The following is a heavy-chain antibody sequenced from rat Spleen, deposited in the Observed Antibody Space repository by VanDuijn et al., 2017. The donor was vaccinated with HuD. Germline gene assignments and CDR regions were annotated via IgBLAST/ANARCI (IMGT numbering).Heavy chain of an antibody. Sequence: EVQLVESGGGLVQPGRSLKLSCVASGFTFNTYWMTWIRQAPGKGLEWVASITNTGGSTYYPDSVKGRFTFSRDNAKSTLYLQMDSLRSEDTATYYCARHTPFNYGTVGDYWGQGVMVTVSS. CDR1: GFTFNTYW. V-gene: IGHV5-31*01. J-gene: IGHJ2*01. D-gene: IGHD1-11*01. CDR3: ARHTPFNYGTVGDY. CDR2: ITNTGGST.